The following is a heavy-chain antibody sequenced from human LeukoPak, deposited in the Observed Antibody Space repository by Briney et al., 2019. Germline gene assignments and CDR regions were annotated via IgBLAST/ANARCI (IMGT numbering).Heavy chain of an antibody. Sequence: GGSLRLSCAASGFTFSSYSMNWARQAPGKGLEWVSSISSSSSYIYYADSVKGRFTISRDNAKNSLYLQMNSLRAEDTAVYFCAREVFEGQRQSDAFDVWGQGTMVTVSS. J-gene: IGHJ3*01. CDR2: ISSSSSYI. V-gene: IGHV3-21*01. D-gene: IGHD6-25*01. CDR1: GFTFSSYS. CDR3: AREVFEGQRQSDAFDV.